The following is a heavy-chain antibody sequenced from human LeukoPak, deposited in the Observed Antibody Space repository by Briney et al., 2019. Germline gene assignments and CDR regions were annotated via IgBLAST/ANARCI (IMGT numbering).Heavy chain of an antibody. CDR1: GFTFSHYS. CDR3: ARGYYDSSGYLDY. CDR2: ISNSATTR. Sequence: GGSLRLSCAASGFTFSHYSMNWVRQAPGKGLEWVSSISNSATTRYFADSVKGRFTISRDNAKNSLYLHMNSLRAEDTAVYYCARGYYDSSGYLDYWGQGTLVTVSS. D-gene: IGHD3-22*01. J-gene: IGHJ4*02. V-gene: IGHV3-48*04.